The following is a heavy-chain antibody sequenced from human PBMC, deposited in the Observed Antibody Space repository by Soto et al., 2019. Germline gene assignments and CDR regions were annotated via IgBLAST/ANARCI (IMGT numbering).Heavy chain of an antibody. J-gene: IGHJ4*02. Sequence: GESLKISCKGSGYRFSDYWIGWVRQMPGKGLEWMGIIYPSDSDTRYSPSFQGQVTISADKSISTAYLQWSSLKASDTAMYYCVRNPRVPADYFDYWGQGTLVTVSS. CDR2: IYPSDSDT. D-gene: IGHD2-2*01. CDR1: GYRFSDYW. V-gene: IGHV5-51*01. CDR3: VRNPRVPADYFDY.